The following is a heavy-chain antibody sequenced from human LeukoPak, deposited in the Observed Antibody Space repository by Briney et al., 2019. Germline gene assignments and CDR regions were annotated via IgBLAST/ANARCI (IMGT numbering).Heavy chain of an antibody. Sequence: PGGSLRLSCAASGFTFSSYWMSWVRQAPGKGLEWEANIKQDGSEKYYVDSVKGRFTISRDNAKNSLYLQMNSLRAEDTAVYYCARDGASRYSYGLYYFDYWGQGTLVTVSS. D-gene: IGHD5-18*01. J-gene: IGHJ4*02. V-gene: IGHV3-7*03. CDR3: ARDGASRYSYGLYYFDY. CDR1: GFTFSSYW. CDR2: IKQDGSEK.